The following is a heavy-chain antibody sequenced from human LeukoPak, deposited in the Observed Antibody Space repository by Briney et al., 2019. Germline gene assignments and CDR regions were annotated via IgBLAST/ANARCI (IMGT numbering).Heavy chain of an antibody. CDR2: ISYDGNHK. CDR1: GFPFSHFA. CDR3: ARAGYDFWSGYPEY. Sequence: GGSLRLSCEASGFPFSHFAVHWVRQAPGKGLEWVAVISYDGNHKTYADSVKGRFTIARDNSKNTLYLEMNGLRPEDTAIYYCARAGYDFWSGYPEYWGQGTLVTVSS. J-gene: IGHJ4*02. D-gene: IGHD3-3*01. V-gene: IGHV3-30*04.